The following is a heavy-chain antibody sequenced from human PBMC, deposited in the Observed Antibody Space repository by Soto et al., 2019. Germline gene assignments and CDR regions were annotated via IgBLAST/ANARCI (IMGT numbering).Heavy chain of an antibody. J-gene: IGHJ6*02. CDR3: EGEGPAPCYYYGMDV. V-gene: IGHV1-18*01. CDR1: GYSFTTYG. CDR2: ISGYNGNT. Sequence: QVQLVQSRGEVKKPGASVKVSCKTSGYSFTTYGISWVRQAPGQGLEWMGWISGYNGNTNYAQNLQGRVTMTTDTSTRTAYMELESRRSDDTAVYYCEGEGPAPCYYYGMDVWGQGSTVTVSS.